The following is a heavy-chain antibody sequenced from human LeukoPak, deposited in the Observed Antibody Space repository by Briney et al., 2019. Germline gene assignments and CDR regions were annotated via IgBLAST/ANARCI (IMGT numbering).Heavy chain of an antibody. CDR1: GFIISTYS. CDR3: ARVWVFIAVAGTDDWFDP. J-gene: IGHJ5*02. V-gene: IGHV3-48*01. Sequence: GGSLRLSCAASGFIISTYSMNWVRQAPGKGLEWVSYINSGSSTKYYADSVKGRFTISRDNAKNSLYLQLNSLRAEDTAVYYCARVWVFIAVAGTDDWFDPRGQGTLVTVSS. CDR2: INSGSSTK. D-gene: IGHD6-19*01.